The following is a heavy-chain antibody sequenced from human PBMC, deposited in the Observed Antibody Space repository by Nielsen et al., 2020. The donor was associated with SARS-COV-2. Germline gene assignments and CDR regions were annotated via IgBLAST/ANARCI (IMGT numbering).Heavy chain of an antibody. CDR1: GFTFSSYG. Sequence: GESLKISCAASGFTFSSYGMHWVRQAPGKGLEWVAVISYDGSNKYYADSVKGRFTISRDNSKNTQYLQMNSLRAEDTAVYYCAKSLGATPLDVYYYYGMDVWGQGTTVTVSS. V-gene: IGHV3-30*18. D-gene: IGHD1-26*01. CDR2: ISYDGSNK. J-gene: IGHJ6*02. CDR3: AKSLGATPLDVYYYYGMDV.